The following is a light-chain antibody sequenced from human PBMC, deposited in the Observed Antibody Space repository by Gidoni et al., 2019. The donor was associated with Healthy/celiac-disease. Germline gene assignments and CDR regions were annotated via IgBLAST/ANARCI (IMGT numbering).Light chain of an antibody. CDR2: EVS. CDR3: SSYTSSSTQV. V-gene: IGLV2-14*01. CDR1: SSDVGGYNY. Sequence: QSALTQPASVSRSPGQSITISCTGTSSDVGGYNYVSWYQQHPGKAPKLMIYEVSNRPSGVSNRFSGSKSGNTASLTISGLQAEDEAYYYCSSYTSSSTQVFGTGTKVTVL. J-gene: IGLJ1*01.